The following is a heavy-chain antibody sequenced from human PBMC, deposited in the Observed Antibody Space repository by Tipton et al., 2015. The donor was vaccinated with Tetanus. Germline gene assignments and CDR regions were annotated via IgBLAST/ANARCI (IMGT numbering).Heavy chain of an antibody. CDR3: ARHWGMPLGAYAFNY. CDR1: GASITSFY. V-gene: IGHV4-59*08. J-gene: IGHJ4*02. Sequence: LRLSCTVSGASITSFYWSWIRQPPGKGPEWIGQIHSSGSTNYIPSLKSRVTISLDTSKNQFSLKVSSVTAADTALYYCARHWGMPLGAYAFNYWGQGVLVTVSS. CDR2: IHSSGST. D-gene: IGHD5-12*01.